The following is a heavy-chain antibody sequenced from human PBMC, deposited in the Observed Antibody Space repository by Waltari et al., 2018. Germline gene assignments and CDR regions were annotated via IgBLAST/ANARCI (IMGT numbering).Heavy chain of an antibody. D-gene: IGHD4-17*01. CDR1: GFTFSSYG. V-gene: IGHV3-30*18. CDR3: AKGELGDYGQDY. J-gene: IGHJ4*02. CDR2: ISYDGSKK. Sequence: QVQLVESGGGVVQPGRSLRLSCAASGFTFSSYGMHWVRQAPGKGLEWVAVISYDGSKKYYADSVKGRFTISRDNSKNTLYLQMNSLRAEDTAVYYCAKGELGDYGQDYWGQGTLVTVSS.